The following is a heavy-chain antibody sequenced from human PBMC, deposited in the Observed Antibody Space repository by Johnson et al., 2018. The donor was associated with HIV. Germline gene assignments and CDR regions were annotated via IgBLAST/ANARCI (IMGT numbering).Heavy chain of an antibody. Sequence: QVHLVESGGGVVQPGRSLRLSCAASGFTFSSYAMHWVRQAPGKGLEWVAVISYDGSNKYYADSVKGRFTISRDNSKNTLYLQMNSQRAEDTAVYYCARDRCSSTSCIDAFDIWGQGTMVTVSS. D-gene: IGHD2-2*01. CDR1: GFTFSSYA. CDR2: ISYDGSNK. V-gene: IGHV3-30*04. J-gene: IGHJ3*02. CDR3: ARDRCSSTSCIDAFDI.